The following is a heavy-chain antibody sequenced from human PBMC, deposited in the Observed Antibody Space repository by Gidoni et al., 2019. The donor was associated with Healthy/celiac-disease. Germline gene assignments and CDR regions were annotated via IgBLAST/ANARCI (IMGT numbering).Heavy chain of an antibody. J-gene: IGHJ6*02. Sequence: QVQLQESGPGLVKPSETLSLTCTVSGGSISSYYWSWIRQPPGKGLEWIGYIYYSGSTNYNPSLKSRVTISVDTSKNQFSLKLSSVTAADTAVYYCARVNYDFWSGLGYYYYGMDVWGQGTTVTVSS. CDR2: IYYSGST. V-gene: IGHV4-59*01. D-gene: IGHD3-3*01. CDR1: GGSISSYY. CDR3: ARVNYDFWSGLGYYYYGMDV.